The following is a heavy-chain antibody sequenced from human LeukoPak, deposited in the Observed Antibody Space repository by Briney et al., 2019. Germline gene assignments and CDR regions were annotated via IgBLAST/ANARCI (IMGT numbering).Heavy chain of an antibody. D-gene: IGHD1-26*01. CDR1: GYTFTGYY. V-gene: IGHV1-2*02. Sequence: ASVKVSCKASGYTFTGYYMHWVRQAPGQGLEWMGWINPNSGGTNYAQKSQGRVTMTRDTSISAAYMGLSRLRSDDTAVYYCARGPVGAPYYYYMDVWGKGTTVTVSS. J-gene: IGHJ6*03. CDR2: INPNSGGT. CDR3: ARGPVGAPYYYYMDV.